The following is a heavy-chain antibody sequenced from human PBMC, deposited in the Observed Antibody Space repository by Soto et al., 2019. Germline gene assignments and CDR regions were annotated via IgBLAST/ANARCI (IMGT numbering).Heavy chain of an antibody. CDR3: ARDHDYYDSSGYPHSYYYYGMDV. Sequence: GGSLKLSCAASGFTFSSYRMNWVSQAAGKGREWVSYISSSNSTIHYADSVKGRFTISRDNAKNSLYLQMNSLRDEDTAVYYCARDHDYYDSSGYPHSYYYYGMDVWGQGTTVTVSS. J-gene: IGHJ6*02. CDR1: GFTFSSYR. CDR2: ISSSNSTI. D-gene: IGHD3-22*01. V-gene: IGHV3-48*02.